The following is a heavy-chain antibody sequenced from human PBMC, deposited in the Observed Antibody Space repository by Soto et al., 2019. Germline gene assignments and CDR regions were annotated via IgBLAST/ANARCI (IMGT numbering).Heavy chain of an antibody. CDR2: ISAYNGNT. Sequence: ASVKVSCTASGYTFNSYGITWVRQAPGQGLEWMGWISAYNGNTNYAQKLQGRVTVTTDTSTSTAYMELRSLRSDDTAVYYCARGSKPGIAAAGTVSFDPWGQGTLVTVSS. CDR1: GYTFNSYG. V-gene: IGHV1-18*01. D-gene: IGHD6-13*01. J-gene: IGHJ5*02. CDR3: ARGSKPGIAAAGTVSFDP.